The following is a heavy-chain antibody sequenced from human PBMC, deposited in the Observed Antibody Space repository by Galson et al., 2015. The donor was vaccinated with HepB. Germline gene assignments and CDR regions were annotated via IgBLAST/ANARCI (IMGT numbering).Heavy chain of an antibody. CDR1: GFTLSDYY. Sequence: SLRLSCAASGFTLSDYYMSXIRQAPGKGLEWVSCINNLGHTIYDAESVKGRFTISRDNAKNSLYLQMNSLRAEDTAVYFCASGVTPADNWGQGTLVTVSS. D-gene: IGHD2-21*02. J-gene: IGHJ4*02. CDR2: INNLGHTI. CDR3: ASGVTPADN. V-gene: IGHV3-11*01.